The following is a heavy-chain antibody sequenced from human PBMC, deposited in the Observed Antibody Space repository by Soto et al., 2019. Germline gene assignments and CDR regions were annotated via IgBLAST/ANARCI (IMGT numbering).Heavy chain of an antibody. V-gene: IGHV3-33*01. Sequence: GGSLRLSCAASGFTFSSYGMHWVRQAPGKGLEWVAVIWYDGSNKYYADSVKGRFTISRDNSKNTVYLQMNSLRAEDTAVYYCVRGDNWNDEASDYWGQGTLVTVSS. CDR3: VRGDNWNDEASDY. D-gene: IGHD1-1*01. CDR2: IWYDGSNK. CDR1: GFTFSSYG. J-gene: IGHJ4*02.